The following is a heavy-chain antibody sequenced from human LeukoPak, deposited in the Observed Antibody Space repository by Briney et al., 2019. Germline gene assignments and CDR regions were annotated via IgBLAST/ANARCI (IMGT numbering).Heavy chain of an antibody. Sequence: ASVKVSCKASGYTFTGYYMHWVRQAPGQGLEWMGWINPNSGGTNYAQKFQGRVTLTRDPSISPAYMELSRLRSDDTAVYYCARVLGSVYYMDVSGKGTTVTVSS. CDR3: ARVLGSVYYMDV. J-gene: IGHJ6*03. D-gene: IGHD7-27*01. V-gene: IGHV1-2*02. CDR1: GYTFTGYY. CDR2: INPNSGGT.